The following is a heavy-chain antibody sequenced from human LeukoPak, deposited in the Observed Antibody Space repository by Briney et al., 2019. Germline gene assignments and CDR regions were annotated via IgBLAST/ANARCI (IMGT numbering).Heavy chain of an antibody. V-gene: IGHV3-30-3*01. D-gene: IGHD3-10*01. J-gene: IGHJ5*02. CDR1: GFTFSSYA. CDR3: ARAIMGLWFGELLRWFDP. CDR2: ISYDGSNK. Sequence: GGSLRLSCAASGFTFSSYAMHWVRQAPGKGLEWVAVISYDGSNKYYADSVKGRFTISRDNSKNTLYLQMNSLRAEDTAVYYCARAIMGLWFGELLRWFDPWGQGTLVTVSS.